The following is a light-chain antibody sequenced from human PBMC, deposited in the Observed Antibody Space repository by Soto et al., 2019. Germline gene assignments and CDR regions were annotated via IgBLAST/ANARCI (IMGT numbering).Light chain of an antibody. CDR2: KAS. CDR3: QQYGSSQDT. J-gene: IGKJ2*01. V-gene: IGKV1-5*03. CDR1: QSISSW. Sequence: DIQMTQSPSTLSASVGDRVTITCRASQSISSWLAWYQQKPGKAPKLLIYKASSLESGVPSRFSGSGSGTEFTLTISSLQPEDFAVYYCQQYGSSQDTFGQGTKLEIK.